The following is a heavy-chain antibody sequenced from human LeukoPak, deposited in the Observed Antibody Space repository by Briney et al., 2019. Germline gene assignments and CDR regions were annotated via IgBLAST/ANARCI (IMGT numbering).Heavy chain of an antibody. D-gene: IGHD7-27*01. CDR3: VRDWSWGSSDAFDI. Sequence: GASVKVSCKASGYTFTRYYLHWVRQAPGQRLEWMGIINPSAGNTNYAQKFQGRVTLTRDTSTSTVYMDLSSLRSEDTAVYYCVRDWSWGSSDAFDIWGQGTKVTVSS. CDR1: GYTFTRYY. CDR2: INPSAGNT. V-gene: IGHV1-46*01. J-gene: IGHJ3*02.